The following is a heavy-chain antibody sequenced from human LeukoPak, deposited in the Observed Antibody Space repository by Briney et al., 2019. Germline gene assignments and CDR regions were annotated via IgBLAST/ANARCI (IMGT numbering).Heavy chain of an antibody. Sequence: GRSLRLSCAASGFTFSSYGMHWVRQAPGKGLEWVAVISYDGSNKYYADSVKGRFTISRDNSKNTLYLQMNSLRAEDTAVYYCARDLLVRGVIDYWGQGTLVTVSS. CDR1: GFTFSSYG. CDR3: ARDLLVRGVIDY. CDR2: ISYDGSNK. J-gene: IGHJ4*02. V-gene: IGHV3-30*03. D-gene: IGHD3-10*01.